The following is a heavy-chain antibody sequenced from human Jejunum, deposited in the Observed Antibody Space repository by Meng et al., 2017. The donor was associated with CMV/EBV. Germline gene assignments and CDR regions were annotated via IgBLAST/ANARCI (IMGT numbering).Heavy chain of an antibody. CDR2: IKGDGSAK. Sequence: GFIFSDYWMSWVRQAPGKGLEWVANIKGDGSAKYSADSVKGRFTIARDNAKWTLYLQMTSLRVEDTAVYYCAKWVVPPGVGYGLDVWGQGTAVTVS. D-gene: IGHD2-2*01. CDR3: AKWVVPPGVGYGLDV. J-gene: IGHJ6*02. CDR1: GFIFSDYW. V-gene: IGHV3-7*01.